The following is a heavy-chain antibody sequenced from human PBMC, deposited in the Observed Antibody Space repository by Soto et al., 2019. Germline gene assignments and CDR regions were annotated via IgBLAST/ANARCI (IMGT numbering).Heavy chain of an antibody. CDR3: ARVSMSTVSWGFDP. CDR1: GDSITSNH. V-gene: IGHV4-59*01. Sequence: TLSLTCAVSGDSITSNHWNWIRQPPGRGLGWIGYIYNSGTTKYNPSLKSRVIISVDTSKNQLSLKLSSVTAADTAVYYCARVSMSTVSWGFDPWGQGTLVTVSS. D-gene: IGHD4-4*01. CDR2: IYNSGTT. J-gene: IGHJ5*02.